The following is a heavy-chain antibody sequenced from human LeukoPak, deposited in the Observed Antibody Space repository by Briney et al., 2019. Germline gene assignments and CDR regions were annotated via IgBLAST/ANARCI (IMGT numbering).Heavy chain of an antibody. V-gene: IGHV1-2*02. D-gene: IGHD3-10*01. CDR1: GYTFTGYY. CDR2: INPNSGGT. CDR3: AREALWSGDAFDI. Sequence: ASVKVSCKASGYTFTGYYMHWVRQAPGQGLEWMGWINPNSGGTNYAQKFQGRVTMTRDTSISTAYMELSRLRSDDTAVYYCAREALWSGDAFDIWGQGTMVTVSS. J-gene: IGHJ3*02.